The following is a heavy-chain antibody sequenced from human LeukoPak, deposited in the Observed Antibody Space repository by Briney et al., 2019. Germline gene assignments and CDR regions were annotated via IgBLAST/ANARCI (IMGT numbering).Heavy chain of an antibody. CDR3: AKDKDYGAGKFPDY. J-gene: IGHJ4*02. Sequence: PGRSLRLSCAASGFTFSSYAMHWVRQAPGKGLEWVAVISDDGSNKHYADSVKGRFTISRDNSKNTLYLQMNSLRTEDTAVYYCAKDKDYGAGKFPDYWGQGNLVTVSS. V-gene: IGHV3-30*04. CDR1: GFTFSSYA. D-gene: IGHD3-10*01. CDR2: ISDDGSNK.